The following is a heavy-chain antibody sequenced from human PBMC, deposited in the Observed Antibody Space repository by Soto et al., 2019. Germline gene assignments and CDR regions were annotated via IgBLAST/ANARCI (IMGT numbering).Heavy chain of an antibody. CDR1: GHTFTSYD. D-gene: IGHD5-18*01. J-gene: IGHJ3*02. Sequence: GASVKVSCKASGHTFTSYDINWVRQATGQGLEWMGWMNPNSGNTGYAQKFQGRVTMTRNTSISTAYMELSSLKASDTAMYYCARRKQQDAFDIWGQGTMVTVSS. CDR2: MNPNSGNT. CDR3: ARRKQQDAFDI. V-gene: IGHV1-8*01.